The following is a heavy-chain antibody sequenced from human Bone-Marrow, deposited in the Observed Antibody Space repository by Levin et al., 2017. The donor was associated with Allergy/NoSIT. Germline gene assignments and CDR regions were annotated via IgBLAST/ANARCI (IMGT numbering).Heavy chain of an antibody. D-gene: IGHD3-10*01. CDR3: ARVLAGFDGSAMACDY. J-gene: IGHJ4*01. CDR1: GASIRSGAYY. V-gene: IGHV4-31*03. Sequence: MASETLSLTCTVSGASIRSGAYYWSWVRQPPGQGLEWIGYIYYNGSTYFNPSLKSRVSISVDTSKNQFSLKLSSVTAADTADYYCARVLAGFDGSAMACDYWGRGSLVTVSS. CDR2: IYYNGST.